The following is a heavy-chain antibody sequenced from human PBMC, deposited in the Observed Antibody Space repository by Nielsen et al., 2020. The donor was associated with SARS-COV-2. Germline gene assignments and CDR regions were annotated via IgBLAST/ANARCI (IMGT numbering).Heavy chain of an antibody. J-gene: IGHJ5*02. D-gene: IGHD1-7*01. CDR1: GGSISSYY. CDR3: ARGLGKWNYDWFDP. V-gene: IGHV4-59*12. CDR2: IYYSGST. Sequence: SETLSLTCTVSGGSISSYYWNWIRQPPGKGLEWIGYIYYSGSTNYNPSLKSRVTISVDTSKNQFSLKLSSVTAADTAVYYCARGLGKWNYDWFDPWGQGTLVTVSS.